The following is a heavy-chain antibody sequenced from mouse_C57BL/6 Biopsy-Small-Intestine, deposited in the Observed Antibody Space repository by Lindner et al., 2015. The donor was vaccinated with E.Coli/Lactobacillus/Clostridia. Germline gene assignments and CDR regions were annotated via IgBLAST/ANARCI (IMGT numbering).Heavy chain of an antibody. CDR2: INPISGDT. CDR1: GYTFTTYF. Sequence: SVKVSCKASGYTFTTYFMHWVRHAPGQGLEWMGIINPISGDTSYAQKFQGRLSMTRATPTSTVYMELSSLRSEDTAEYFCARDELVGPNDAFDIWGQGTMVTVSS. J-gene: IGHJ3*01. V-gene: IGHV1-72*01. D-gene: IGHD1-1*01. CDR3: ARDELVGPNDAFDI.